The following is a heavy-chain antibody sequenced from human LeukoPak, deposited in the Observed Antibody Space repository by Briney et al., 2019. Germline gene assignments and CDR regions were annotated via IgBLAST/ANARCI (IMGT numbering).Heavy chain of an antibody. CDR1: GGSISSSSYY. D-gene: IGHD3-22*01. CDR2: IYYSGST. Sequence: SETLSLTCTVSGGSISSSSYYWGWIRQPPGKGLEWIGYIYYSGSTNYNPSLKSRVTISVDTSKNQFSLKLSSVTAADTAVYCCARGADSSGYYSIFYFDYWGQGTLVTVSS. CDR3: ARGADSSGYYSIFYFDY. V-gene: IGHV4-61*05. J-gene: IGHJ4*02.